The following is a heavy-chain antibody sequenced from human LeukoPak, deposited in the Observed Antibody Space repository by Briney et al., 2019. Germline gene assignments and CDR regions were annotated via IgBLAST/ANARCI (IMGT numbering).Heavy chain of an antibody. CDR1: GFTVSSNY. Sequence: PGGSLRLSCAASGFTVSSNYMSWVRQAPGKGLEWVSSISSSSSYIYYADSVKGRFTISRDNAKNSLYLQMNSLRAEDTAVYYCARSRPPRGGSWFDPWGQGTLVTVSS. D-gene: IGHD3-10*01. CDR2: ISSSSSYI. J-gene: IGHJ5*02. V-gene: IGHV3-21*01. CDR3: ARSRPPRGGSWFDP.